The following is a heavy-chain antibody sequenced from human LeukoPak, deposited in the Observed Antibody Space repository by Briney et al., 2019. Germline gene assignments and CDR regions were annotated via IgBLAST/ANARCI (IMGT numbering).Heavy chain of an antibody. V-gene: IGHV3-30*02. CDR3: ARAEYRYSYDAFDI. Sequence: GGSLRLSCAASGFTFSSYGMHWVRQAPGKGLEWVAFIRYDGSNKYYADSVKGRFTISRDNSKNTLYLQMNSLRAEDTAVYYCARAEYRYSYDAFDIWGQGTMVTVSS. D-gene: IGHD4-11*01. CDR2: IRYDGSNK. CDR1: GFTFSSYG. J-gene: IGHJ3*02.